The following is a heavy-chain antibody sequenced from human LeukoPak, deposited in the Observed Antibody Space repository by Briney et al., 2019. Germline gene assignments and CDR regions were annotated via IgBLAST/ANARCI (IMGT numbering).Heavy chain of an antibody. D-gene: IGHD3-22*01. CDR1: GFTFDDYG. J-gene: IGHJ4*02. CDR3: ARDMYYYDSSGYYPDY. Sequence: GGSLRLSCAASGFTFDDYGMSWVRQAPGKGLEWVSGINWNGGGTGYADSVKGRFTISRDNAKNSLYLQMNSLRAEDTALYYCARDMYYYDSSGYYPDYWGQGTLFTVSS. CDR2: INWNGGGT. V-gene: IGHV3-20*04.